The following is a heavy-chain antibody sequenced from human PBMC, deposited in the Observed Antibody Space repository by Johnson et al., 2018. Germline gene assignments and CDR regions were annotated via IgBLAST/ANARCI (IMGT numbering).Heavy chain of an antibody. D-gene: IGHD2-2*01. CDR1: GFTFSSYW. CDR3: ARDVFLTRGYQLLSGYFQH. V-gene: IGHV3-7*01. J-gene: IGHJ1*01. Sequence: VQLVQSGGGLVQXGGSLRLXCAASGFTFSSYWMSWVRQAPGKGLEWVANIKQDGSEKYYVDSVKGRFTISRDNAKNSLYLQMNSLRAEDTAVYYCARDVFLTRGYQLLSGYFQHWGQGTLVTVSS. CDR2: IKQDGSEK.